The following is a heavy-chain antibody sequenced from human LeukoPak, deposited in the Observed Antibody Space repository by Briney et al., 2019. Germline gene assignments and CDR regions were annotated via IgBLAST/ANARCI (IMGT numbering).Heavy chain of an antibody. CDR3: AREGPRGNSQFDY. CDR1: GFTFGSYA. V-gene: IGHV3-33*08. Sequence: PGGSLRLSCAASGFTFGSYAMHWVRQAPGKGLEWVALIWYDGSNKYYVDSVKGRLTISRDNSKNTLYLQMNSLRVEDTAVYYCAREGPRGNSQFDYWGQGTLVTVSS. D-gene: IGHD2/OR15-2a*01. CDR2: IWYDGSNK. J-gene: IGHJ4*02.